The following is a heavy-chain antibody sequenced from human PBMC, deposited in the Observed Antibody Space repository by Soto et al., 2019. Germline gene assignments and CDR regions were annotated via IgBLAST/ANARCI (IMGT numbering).Heavy chain of an antibody. CDR3: AKSTGWYDAFDI. J-gene: IGHJ3*02. CDR1: GFTFSSYA. CDR2: ISGSGSST. V-gene: IGHV3-23*01. Sequence: GGSLRLSCAASGFTFSSYAMSWVRQAPGKGLEWVSAISGSGSSTYCADSVKGRFPISRDNSKNTLYLQMNSLRAEDTAVYYCAKSTGWYDAFDIWGQGTMVTVSS. D-gene: IGHD6-19*01.